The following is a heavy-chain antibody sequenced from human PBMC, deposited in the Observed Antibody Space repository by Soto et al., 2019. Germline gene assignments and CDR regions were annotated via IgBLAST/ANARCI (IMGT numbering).Heavy chain of an antibody. CDR2: ISYDGTNQ. J-gene: IGHJ6*02. Sequence: QVQLVESGGGVVQPGRSLRLSCAVSGFTLRSYGMHWVRQAPGKGLEWVAGISYDGTNQHYGDSVRGRFTISRDNSRNTLYLQMNSLRSEDTAVYYCTKPYCSSASCLEPFYYFGMDVWGQGTRVTVSS. D-gene: IGHD2-2*01. CDR1: GFTLRSYG. CDR3: TKPYCSSASCLEPFYYFGMDV. V-gene: IGHV3-30*18.